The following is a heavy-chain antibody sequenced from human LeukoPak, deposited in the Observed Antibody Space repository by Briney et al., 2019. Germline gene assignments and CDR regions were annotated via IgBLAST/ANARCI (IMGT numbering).Heavy chain of an antibody. J-gene: IGHJ4*02. V-gene: IGHV4-34*01. CDR2: INHSGNT. D-gene: IGHD3-3*01. CDR3: ASSGRYDFWSGPDY. Sequence: SETLSLTCAVYGGSFSGYYWSWIRQPPGKGLEWIGEINHSGNTNYNPSLKSRVTISVDTSKNQFSLKLSSVTAADTAVYYCASSGRYDFWSGPDYWGQGTLVTVSS. CDR1: GGSFSGYY.